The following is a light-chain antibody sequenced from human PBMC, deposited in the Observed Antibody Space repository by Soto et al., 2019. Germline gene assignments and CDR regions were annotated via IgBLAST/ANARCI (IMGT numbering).Light chain of an antibody. V-gene: IGKV1-33*01. CDR2: DAS. J-gene: IGKJ4*01. Sequence: DIQMTQSPSSLSASVGDRVTITCQASQDISNYLNWYQQKPGKAPKLLIYDASNLETGVPSRFSGSGSGTGFTFTISSLQPEDIATYYCQQYDNPLLTFVGGTKVEIK. CDR1: QDISNY. CDR3: QQYDNPLLT.